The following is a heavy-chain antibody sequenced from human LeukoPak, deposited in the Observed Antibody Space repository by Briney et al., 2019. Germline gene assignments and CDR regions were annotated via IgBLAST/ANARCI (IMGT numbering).Heavy chain of an antibody. J-gene: IGHJ4*02. CDR2: IYYSGST. D-gene: IGHD3-22*01. CDR1: GGSISSGGYY. V-gene: IGHV4-31*03. CDR3: AREGYYDSSGYRPA. Sequence: SETLSLTCTVSGGSISSGGYYWSWIRQHPGTGLEWIGYIYYSGSTYYNPSLKSRVTISVDTSKNQFSLKLSSVTAADTAVYYCAREGYYDSSGYRPAWGQGTLVTVSS.